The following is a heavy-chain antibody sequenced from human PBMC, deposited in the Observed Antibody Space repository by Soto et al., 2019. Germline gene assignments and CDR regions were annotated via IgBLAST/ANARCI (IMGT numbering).Heavy chain of an antibody. CDR2: IYTSGST. Sequence: KPSETLSLTCTVSGGSISSYYWSWIRQPAGKGLEWIGRIYTSGSTNYNPSLKSRVTMSVDTSKNQFSLKLSSVTAADTAVYYCARDQGGGSYLVDAFDIWGQGTMVTVSS. D-gene: IGHD1-26*01. CDR3: ARDQGGGSYLVDAFDI. CDR1: GGSISSYY. V-gene: IGHV4-4*07. J-gene: IGHJ3*02.